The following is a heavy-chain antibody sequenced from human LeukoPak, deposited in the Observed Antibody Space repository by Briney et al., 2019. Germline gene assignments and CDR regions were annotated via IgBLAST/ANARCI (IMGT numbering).Heavy chain of an antibody. D-gene: IGHD2-2*01. J-gene: IGHJ3*02. Sequence: PGGSLRLSCAASGFAVSNNYMNWVRQAPGKGLEWISLIYTDGGTSYADSVKGRFTISRDDSKNTVYLEMNNLRAEDTALYYCARALIGHIVVAPGARGAFDIWGQGTMVTVSS. CDR2: IYTDGGT. CDR3: ARALIGHIVVAPGARGAFDI. V-gene: IGHV3-53*01. CDR1: GFAVSNNY.